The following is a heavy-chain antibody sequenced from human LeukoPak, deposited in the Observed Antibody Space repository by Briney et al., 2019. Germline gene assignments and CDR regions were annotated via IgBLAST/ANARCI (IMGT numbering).Heavy chain of an antibody. D-gene: IGHD2-2*01. CDR2: INPNSGGT. V-gene: IGHV1-2*02. CDR3: ARKTPPTRPSTSGGSYYYYMDV. CDR1: GYTFTGYY. J-gene: IGHJ6*03. Sequence: ASVKVSCKASGYTFTGYYMHWVRQAPGQGLEWMGWINPNSGGTNYAQKFQGRVTMTRDTSISTAYMELSRLRSDDTAVYYCARKTPPTRPSTSGGSYYYYMDVWGKGTTVTVSS.